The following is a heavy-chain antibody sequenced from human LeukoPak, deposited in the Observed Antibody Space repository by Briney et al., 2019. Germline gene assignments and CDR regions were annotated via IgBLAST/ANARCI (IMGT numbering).Heavy chain of an antibody. CDR2: IHTSGST. D-gene: IGHD6-19*01. V-gene: IGHV4-4*07. Sequence: SETLSLTCSVSGGSISSYYWSWIRQPAGKGLEWIGRIHTSGSTNYNPSLKSRVTMSGDTSKNQFSLKLSSVTAADTAVYYCARDRIAVSDPPNWFDPWGQGTLVIVSS. CDR1: GGSISSYY. CDR3: ARDRIAVSDPPNWFDP. J-gene: IGHJ5*02.